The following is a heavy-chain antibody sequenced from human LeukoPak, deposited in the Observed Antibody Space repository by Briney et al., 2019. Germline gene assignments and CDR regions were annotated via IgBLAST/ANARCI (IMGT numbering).Heavy chain of an antibody. CDR2: ISGSGGNT. Sequence: GGSLRLSCAASGFTFSSYAMRWVRQAPGKGLEWVSAISGSGGNTYYADSVRGRFTISRDNSKNTVYLQMNSLRAEDTAVYSCVRCSGDSCYGEYYFDYWGQGTLVTVSS. CDR3: VRCSGDSCYGEYYFDY. D-gene: IGHD2-15*01. J-gene: IGHJ4*02. V-gene: IGHV3-23*01. CDR1: GFTFSSYA.